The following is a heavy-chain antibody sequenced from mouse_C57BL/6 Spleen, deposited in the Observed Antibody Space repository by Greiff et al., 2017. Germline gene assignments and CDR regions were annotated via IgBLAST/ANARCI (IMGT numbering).Heavy chain of an antibody. D-gene: IGHD2-5*01. CDR3: AREDSNYDYFDY. Sequence: EVKLMESGPELVKPGDSVKISCKASGYSFTGYFMNWVMQSHGKSLEWIGRINPYNGDTFYNQKFKGKATLTVDKSSSTAHMELRSLTSEDSAVYYCAREDSNYDYFDYWGQGTTLTVSS. J-gene: IGHJ2*01. CDR1: GYSFTGYF. V-gene: IGHV1-20*01. CDR2: INPYNGDT.